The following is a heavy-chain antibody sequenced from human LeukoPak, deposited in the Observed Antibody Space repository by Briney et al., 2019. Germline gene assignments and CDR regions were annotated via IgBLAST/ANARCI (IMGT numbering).Heavy chain of an antibody. D-gene: IGHD3-10*01. CDR1: GYTFAAHH. CDR3: SGRYGPGPV. V-gene: IGHV1-2*02. CDR2: ILPDGRDT. Sequence: ASAKVSCKASGYTFAAHHIHWVRQAPGQGLEWMGWILPDGRDTKYSQKFQDRMTLTTDTSTNTAYMELSRLKPDDTAVYYCSGRYGPGPVWGQGTLISASP. J-gene: IGHJ4*02.